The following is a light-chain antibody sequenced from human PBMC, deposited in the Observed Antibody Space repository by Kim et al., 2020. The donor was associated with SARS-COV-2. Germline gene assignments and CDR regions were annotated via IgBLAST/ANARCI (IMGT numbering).Light chain of an antibody. CDR3: QHWWA. J-gene: IGKJ1*01. Sequence: DIVMTQSPDSLSVSLGERATINCKSSQSVLYSSNNKNFLAWYQQKPGQPPKLLIYWASTRESGVPDRFSGSGSGTDFTLTISSLQAEDVTVYYSQHWWAFGQGTKVDIK. V-gene: IGKV4-1*01. CDR2: WAS. CDR1: QSVLYSSNNKNF.